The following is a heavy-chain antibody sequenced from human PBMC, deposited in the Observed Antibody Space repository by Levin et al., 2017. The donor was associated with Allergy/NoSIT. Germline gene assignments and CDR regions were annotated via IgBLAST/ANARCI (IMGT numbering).Heavy chain of an antibody. CDR1: GDSISSHY. J-gene: IGHJ4*02. Sequence: PSETLSLTCTVSGDSISSHYWSWIRQPPGKGLELIGYIYYSGSTNYNPSLKSRVTISVDTSKNQFSLKLSSVTAADTAVYYCARGVSAAGYWGQGTLVTVSS. CDR2: IYYSGST. D-gene: IGHD6-13*01. CDR3: ARGVSAAGY. V-gene: IGHV4-59*11.